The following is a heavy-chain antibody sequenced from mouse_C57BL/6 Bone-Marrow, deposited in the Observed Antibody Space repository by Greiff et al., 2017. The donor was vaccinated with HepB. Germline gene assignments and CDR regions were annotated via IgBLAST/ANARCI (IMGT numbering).Heavy chain of an antibody. CDR3: AIYSNYVDY. CDR1: GYSFNGYY. Sequence: VQLQQSGPELVKPGASVKISCKASGYSFNGYYMNWVKQSPEKSLEWIGEINPSTGGTTYNQKFKGKATLTVDKSSSTAYMQLRSLTSEDSAVYYCAIYSNYVDYWGQGTTLTVSS. D-gene: IGHD2-5*01. V-gene: IGHV1-42*01. J-gene: IGHJ2*01. CDR2: INPSTGGT.